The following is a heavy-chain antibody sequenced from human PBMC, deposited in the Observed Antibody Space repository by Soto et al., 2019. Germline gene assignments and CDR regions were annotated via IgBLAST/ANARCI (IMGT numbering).Heavy chain of an antibody. D-gene: IGHD1-1*01. CDR3: ARRTATPGSNYFNHYGMDI. CDR1: GFTFSSYG. V-gene: IGHV3-33*01. Sequence: QVQLVESGGGVVQPGRSLRLSCAASGFTFSSYGMHWVRQAPGKGLEWVAVIWYDGSNKYYADSVKGRFTISRDNSKNTFYLQMNSLRAEDTAVYYCARRTATPGSNYFNHYGMDIWGQGTTVTVSS. CDR2: IWYDGSNK. J-gene: IGHJ6*02.